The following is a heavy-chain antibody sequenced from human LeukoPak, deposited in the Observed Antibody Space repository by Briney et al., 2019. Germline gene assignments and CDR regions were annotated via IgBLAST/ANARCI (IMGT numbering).Heavy chain of an antibody. V-gene: IGHV4-59*01. D-gene: IGHD6-13*01. CDR1: GASISSYY. J-gene: IGHJ4*02. CDR2: IYYRGST. CDR3: ASGPYPAAGTDHQFDY. Sequence: SETLSLTCTVSGASISSYYWSWIRQPPGKGLEWIGYIYYRGSTNYNPSLRSRVTISVDTSKNQFSLKLSSVTAADTAVYYCASGPYPAAGTDHQFDYWGQGTLVTVSS.